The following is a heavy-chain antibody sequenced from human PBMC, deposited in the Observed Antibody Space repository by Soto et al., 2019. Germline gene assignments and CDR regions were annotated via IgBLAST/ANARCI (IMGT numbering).Heavy chain of an antibody. CDR1: GFTFRKHA. Sequence: EVPVLESGGALVQPGGSLRLSCAASGFTFRKHAMTWVRQAPGQGLEYVSSITASGSATFYAASVRGRFAISRDNAKSTLYLQRSSLRAEDTALYYCAKDAADRGIDSWGQGTLVTVSS. V-gene: IGHV3-23*01. J-gene: IGHJ4*02. CDR3: AKDAADRGIDS. CDR2: ITASGSAT.